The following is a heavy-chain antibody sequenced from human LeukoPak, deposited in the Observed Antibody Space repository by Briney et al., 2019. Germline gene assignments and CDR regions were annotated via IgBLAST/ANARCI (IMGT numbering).Heavy chain of an antibody. J-gene: IGHJ6*02. Sequence: SETLSLTCTVSGGSISSYYWSWIRQPPGKGLEWIGYIYYSGSTNYNPSLKSRVTISVDTSKNQFSLKLSSVTAADTAVYYCARDWLGYCSSTSCYHYGMDVWGQGSTVTVSS. V-gene: IGHV4-59*01. CDR1: GGSISSYY. D-gene: IGHD2-2*01. CDR2: IYYSGST. CDR3: ARDWLGYCSSTSCYHYGMDV.